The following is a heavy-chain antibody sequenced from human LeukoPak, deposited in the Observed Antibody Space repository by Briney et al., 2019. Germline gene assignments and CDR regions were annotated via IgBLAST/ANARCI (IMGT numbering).Heavy chain of an antibody. CDR3: ASLSGSSGGY. J-gene: IGHJ4*02. CDR1: GGSISSSSYY. CDR2: IYYSGTT. D-gene: IGHD1-26*01. Sequence: SETLSLTCTVSGGSISSSSYYWGWIRQPPGKGLEWIGSIYYSGTTYYNPSLKSRVTISVDTSKNQFSLKLSSVTAADTAVYYCASLSGSSGGYWGQGTLVTVSS. V-gene: IGHV4-39*07.